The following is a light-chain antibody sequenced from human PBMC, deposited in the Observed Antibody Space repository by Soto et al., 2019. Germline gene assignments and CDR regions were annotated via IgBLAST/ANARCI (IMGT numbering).Light chain of an antibody. V-gene: IGLV3-21*02. CDR2: DDS. J-gene: IGLJ2*01. CDR1: NIGSKN. Sequence: SYELTQPPSVSVAPGQTARITCGGTNIGSKNVHWYQQKPGQAPGVVVYDDSDRPSGIPERLSGSNSGNTATLTISRVEAGDEADYYCQVWDSTSNHVVFGGGTKLTVL. CDR3: QVWDSTSNHVV.